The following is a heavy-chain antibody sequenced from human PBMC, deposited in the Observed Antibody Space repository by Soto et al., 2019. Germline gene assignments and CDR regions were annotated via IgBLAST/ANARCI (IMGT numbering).Heavy chain of an antibody. V-gene: IGHV3-11*01. Sequence: QLEESGGGLVKPEGSLRLSCAASGFTFSDYSMSWIRQAPGKGREWVAYSSSSGSIIKYGDSMKGRFTISRDNSKKTLYLQVTSLRVEDTGVYYCARDAEGMDVWGQGTTVIVSS. J-gene: IGHJ6*02. CDR2: SSSSGSII. CDR1: GFTFSDYS. CDR3: ARDAEGMDV.